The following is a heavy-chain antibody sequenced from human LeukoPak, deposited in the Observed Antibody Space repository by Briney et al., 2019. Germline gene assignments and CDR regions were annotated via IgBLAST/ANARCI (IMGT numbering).Heavy chain of an antibody. J-gene: IGHJ6*02. CDR2: IYYSGST. CDR1: GDSISSSY. Sequence: SETLSLTCTVSGDSISSSYWSWIRQPPGKGLEWIGHIYYSGSTKYNPSLKSRVTISVTKNQFSLKLSSVTAADTAVYFCARSAAGLSYGMDVWGQGTTVTVSS. D-gene: IGHD6-13*01. V-gene: IGHV4-59*08. CDR3: ARSAAGLSYGMDV.